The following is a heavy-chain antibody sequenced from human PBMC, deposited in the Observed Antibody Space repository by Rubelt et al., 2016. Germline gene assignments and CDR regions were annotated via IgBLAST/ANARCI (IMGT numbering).Heavy chain of an antibody. V-gene: IGHV4-59*08. CDR3: ARLLPATKNFDY. D-gene: IGHD2-2*01. Sequence: QVQLQESGPGLVKPSETLSLTCTVSGGSISSYYWSWIRQPPGKGLEWIGYIYYSGSTTYNPPLKVRVTISVDTSKNQFSLKLSAVTAADTALYYCARLLPATKNFDYWGQGTLVTVSS. CDR1: GGSISSYY. J-gene: IGHJ4*02. CDR2: IYYSGST.